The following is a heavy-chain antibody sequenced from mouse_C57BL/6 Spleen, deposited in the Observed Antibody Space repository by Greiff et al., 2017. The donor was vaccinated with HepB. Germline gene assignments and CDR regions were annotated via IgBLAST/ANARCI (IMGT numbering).Heavy chain of an antibody. J-gene: IGHJ1*03. CDR2: IDPSDSYT. V-gene: IGHV1-69*01. CDR1: GYTFTSYW. Sequence: VQLQQPGAELVMPGASVKLSCKASGYTFTSYWMHWVKQRPGQGLEWIGEIDPSDSYTNYNQKFKGKSTLTVDKSSSTAYMQLSSLTSEDSAVYYCARREYYGSSWYFDVWGTGTTVTVSS. D-gene: IGHD1-1*01. CDR3: ARREYYGSSWYFDV.